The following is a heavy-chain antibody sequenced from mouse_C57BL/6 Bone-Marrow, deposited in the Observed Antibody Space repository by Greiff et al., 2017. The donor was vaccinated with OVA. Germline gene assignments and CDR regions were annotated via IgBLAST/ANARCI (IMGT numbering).Heavy chain of an antibody. V-gene: IGHV1-22*01. J-gene: IGHJ3*01. CDR2: INPNNGGT. Sequence: EVQLQQSGPELVKPGASVKMSCKASGYTFTDYNMHWVKQSHGKSLEWIGYINPNNGGTSYNQKFKGKATLTVNKSSSTAYMELRSLTAEDSAVYYCARDHYGNYGAYWGQGTLVTVSA. CDR3: ARDHYGNYGAY. CDR1: GYTFTDYN. D-gene: IGHD2-1*01.